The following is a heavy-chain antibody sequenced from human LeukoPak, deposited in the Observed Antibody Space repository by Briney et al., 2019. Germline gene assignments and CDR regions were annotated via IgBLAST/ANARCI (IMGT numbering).Heavy chain of an antibody. CDR3: ARVYYSNSYDYWYFDL. J-gene: IGHJ2*01. CDR1: DYSISRGHY. V-gene: IGHV4-38-2*02. Sequence: PSETLSLTCSVSDYSISRGHYWGWIRQPPGKGLEWIGSIYRDGDATYNPSLKSRVTTSVDTSKNQFSLKLSSVTAADTAVYYCARVYYSNSYDYWYFDLWGRGTLVTVSS. D-gene: IGHD6-13*01. CDR2: IYRDGDA.